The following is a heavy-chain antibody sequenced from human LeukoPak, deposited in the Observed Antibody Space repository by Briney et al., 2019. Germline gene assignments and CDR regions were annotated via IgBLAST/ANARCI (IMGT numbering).Heavy chain of an antibody. CDR1: GFTFSRHW. V-gene: IGHV3-74*01. Sequence: GGSLRLSCAGSGFTFSRHWMHWVRQAPGKGLVWVSRIILDGSTTLYSDSVRGRFTISRDNDKNKFYLQMNSLGAEDTAVYSCGSSAAGYIGYWGEGTRVSVSS. J-gene: IGHJ4*02. D-gene: IGHD6-13*01. CDR3: GSSAAGYIGY. CDR2: IILDGSTT.